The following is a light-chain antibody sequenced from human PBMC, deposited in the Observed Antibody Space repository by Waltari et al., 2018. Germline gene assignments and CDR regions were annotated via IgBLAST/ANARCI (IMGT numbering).Light chain of an antibody. CDR3: ASYSSSDTFVI. J-gene: IGLJ2*01. Sequence: QSALTQPASVSGSPGQSITISCTGTSRDIGCYRYVSWYQQPPGKAPKLIISEVTNRPSGVADRFSGSKSYTTASLTISGLQVEDDGDYYCASYSSSDTFVIFGGGTKLTVL. CDR2: EVT. CDR1: SRDIGCYRY. V-gene: IGLV2-14*01.